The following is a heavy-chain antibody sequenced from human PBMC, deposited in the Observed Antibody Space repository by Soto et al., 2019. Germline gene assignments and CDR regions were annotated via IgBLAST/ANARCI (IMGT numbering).Heavy chain of an antibody. Sequence: ASVKVSCKASGYTFTSYGISWVRQAPGQGLEWMGWIRAYNGNTNYAQKLQGRVTMTRDTSTSTVYMELSSLRSEDTAVYYCARDAPGDYFDYWGQGTLVTVSS. V-gene: IGHV1-18*01. CDR1: GYTFTSYG. CDR3: ARDAPGDYFDY. CDR2: IRAYNGNT. J-gene: IGHJ4*02.